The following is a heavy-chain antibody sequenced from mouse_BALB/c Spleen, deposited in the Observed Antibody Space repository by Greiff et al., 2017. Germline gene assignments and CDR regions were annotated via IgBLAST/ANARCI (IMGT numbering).Heavy chain of an antibody. CDR1: GFTFSSYG. J-gene: IGHJ2*01. V-gene: IGHV5-6-3*01. D-gene: IGHD1-2*01. Sequence: VQLQQSGGGLVQPGGSLKLSCAASGFTFSSYGMSWVRQTPDKRLELVATINSNGGSTYYPDSVKGRFTISRDNAKNTLYLQMSSLKSEDTAMYYCARRTTATYFDYWGQGTTRTVSS. CDR2: INSNGGST. CDR3: ARRTTATYFDY.